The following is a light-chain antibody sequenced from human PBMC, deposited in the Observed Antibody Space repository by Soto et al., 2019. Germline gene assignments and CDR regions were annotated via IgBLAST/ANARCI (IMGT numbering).Light chain of an antibody. V-gene: IGLV4-60*02. CDR1: SGHSTYI. Sequence: QLVLTQSSSASASLGSSVKLTCILSSGHSTYIIAWHQQQPGKAPRFLMTLDRSGSYNKGSGVPDRFSGSSSGADRYLTISNLQFEDEGDYYCETWYSNTHKVFGGGTKLTVL. CDR3: ETWYSNTHKV. CDR2: LDRSGSY. J-gene: IGLJ3*02.